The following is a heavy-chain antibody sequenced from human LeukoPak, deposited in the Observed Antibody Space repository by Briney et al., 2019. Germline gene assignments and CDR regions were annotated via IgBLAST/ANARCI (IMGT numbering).Heavy chain of an antibody. CDR3: ARDTPSLNYYGSGSSEYFQH. Sequence: SETLSLTCAVYGGSFSGYYWSWIRQPPGKGLEWFVEINHSGSTNYNPSLKSRVTISVDTSKSQFSLKLSSVTAADTAVYYCARDTPSLNYYGSGSSEYFQHWGQGTLVTVSS. V-gene: IGHV4-34*01. D-gene: IGHD3-10*01. CDR1: GGSFSGYY. CDR2: INHSGST. J-gene: IGHJ1*01.